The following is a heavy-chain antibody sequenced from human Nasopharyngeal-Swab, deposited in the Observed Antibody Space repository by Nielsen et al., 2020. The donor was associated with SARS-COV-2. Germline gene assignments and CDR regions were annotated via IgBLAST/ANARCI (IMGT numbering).Heavy chain of an antibody. D-gene: IGHD5-24*01. V-gene: IGHV3-23*03. J-gene: IGHJ4*02. Sequence: VRQAPGKGLDGVSVIYSGGSSTYYADAVKGRFTISRDNSKNTLYLQMNSLRAEDTAVYYCAKGGNSGWLQSAEYFDYWGQGTLVTVSS. CDR3: AKGGNSGWLQSAEYFDY. CDR2: IYSGGSST.